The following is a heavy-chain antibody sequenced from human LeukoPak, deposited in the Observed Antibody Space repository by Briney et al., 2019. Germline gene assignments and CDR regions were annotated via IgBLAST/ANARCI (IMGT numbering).Heavy chain of an antibody. D-gene: IGHD6-6*01. V-gene: IGHV1-46*01. CDR1: GYTFPSYF. CDR2: INPTGGST. J-gene: IGHJ4*02. CDR3: TRTAARRFDY. Sequence: ASVRVSCKASGYTFPSYFMHWVRQAPGQGLEWMGIINPTGGSTTYAQKFQGRVTMTRDTSTSTVYMELSSLRSDDTAVYYCTRTAARRFDYWGQGTLVTVSS.